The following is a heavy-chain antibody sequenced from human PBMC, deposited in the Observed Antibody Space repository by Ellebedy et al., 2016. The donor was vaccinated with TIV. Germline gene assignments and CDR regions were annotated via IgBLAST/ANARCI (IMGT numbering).Heavy chain of an antibody. V-gene: IGHV3-7*01. Sequence: PGGSLRLSCAASGFTFSNFWMSWVRQAPGKGLEWVANIKQDGTENHSVDSVKGRFTISRDNAKNSLYLQMDSLRAEDTAVYYCARWYDDSWTGYYTWGQGTLVTVSS. CDR1: GFTFSNFW. D-gene: IGHD3-3*01. CDR3: ARWYDDSWTGYYT. J-gene: IGHJ5*02. CDR2: IKQDGTEN.